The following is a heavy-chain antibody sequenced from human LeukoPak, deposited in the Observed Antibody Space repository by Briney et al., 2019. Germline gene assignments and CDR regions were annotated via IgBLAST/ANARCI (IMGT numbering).Heavy chain of an antibody. V-gene: IGHV3-74*01. CDR3: ARSYGSGIYYFDY. CDR2: INSDGSST. Sequence: GGSLRLSCAASGNYWMHWVRQAPGKGLVWVSRINSDGSSTTYADSVKGRFTISRDNAKNTLYLQMNSLRAEDTAVYYCARSYGSGIYYFDYWGQGTLVTVSS. D-gene: IGHD3-10*01. J-gene: IGHJ4*02. CDR1: GNYW.